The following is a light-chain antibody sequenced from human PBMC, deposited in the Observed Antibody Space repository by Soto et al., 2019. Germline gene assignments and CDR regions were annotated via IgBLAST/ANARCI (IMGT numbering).Light chain of an antibody. CDR3: QQYGISPYT. V-gene: IGKV3-20*01. CDR2: GAP. CDR1: QSVRSNY. J-gene: IGKJ2*01. Sequence: EIVLTQSPGTLSFSPGERATLSCRSSQSVRSNYLAWYQQKPGQAPRLLIYGAPSRATGIPERFSGSGSGTDFTLIISRLEPEDFAVYYCQQYGISPYTFGQGAKLEIK.